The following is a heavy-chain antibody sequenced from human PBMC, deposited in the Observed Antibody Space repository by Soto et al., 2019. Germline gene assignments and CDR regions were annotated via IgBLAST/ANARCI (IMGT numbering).Heavy chain of an antibody. D-gene: IGHD1-26*01. Sequence: EVQLLESGGGLVHPGGSLRVSCAVSGLTFSDYPMDWVRQAPGKGLEWVSRISGSAGSTYYADSVKGRFTISRDNSNRTLFLEMSSLRGEDTAIYYCAKPQSGSYYAAFDVWGQGTMVTVSS. CDR2: ISGSAGST. CDR1: GLTFSDYP. CDR3: AKPQSGSYYAAFDV. J-gene: IGHJ3*01. V-gene: IGHV3-23*01.